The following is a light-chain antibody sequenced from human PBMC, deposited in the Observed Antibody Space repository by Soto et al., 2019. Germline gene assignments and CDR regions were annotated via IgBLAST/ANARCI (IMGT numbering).Light chain of an antibody. CDR1: QRLRSDY. CDR2: GTS. V-gene: IGKV3-20*01. Sequence: EILLTQSPGTMSFSPGDRATLSCRASQRLRSDYFAWYQQRSGQLPRLLIYGTSIRATGIPDRFSGSGSGTDFTLTIARLEAEDFAVYYCQQYCSAPAWTFGQGTKVEV. J-gene: IGKJ1*01. CDR3: QQYCSAPAWT.